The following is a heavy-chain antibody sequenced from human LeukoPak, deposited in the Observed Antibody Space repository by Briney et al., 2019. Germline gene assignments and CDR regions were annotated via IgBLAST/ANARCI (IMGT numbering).Heavy chain of an antibody. CDR1: GGPVSSGSYY. D-gene: IGHD3-10*01. J-gene: IGHJ4*02. Sequence: SETLSLTGTVSGGPVSSGSYYGSWIRQPPGKGLEWIGYIYYSGSTNYNPSLKSRVTISVDTSKNQFSLKLSSVTAADTAVYYCARLAGVMYWGQGTLVTVSS. CDR3: ARLAGVMY. V-gene: IGHV4-61*01. CDR2: IYYSGST.